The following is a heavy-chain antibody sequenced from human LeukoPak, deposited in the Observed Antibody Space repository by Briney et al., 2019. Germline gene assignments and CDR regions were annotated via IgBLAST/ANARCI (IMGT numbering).Heavy chain of an antibody. J-gene: IGHJ5*02. CDR2: IYYSGTT. D-gene: IGHD3-22*01. V-gene: IGHV4-59*01. CDR1: GGSISSYY. CDR3: ARGHGGYTYNWFDP. Sequence: PSETLSLTCTVSGGSISSYYWSWIRQPPGKGLEWIGYIYYSGTTNYNPSLKSRVTISVDTSKNQFSLKLSSVTAADTAVYYCARGHGGYTYNWFDPWGQGTLVTVSS.